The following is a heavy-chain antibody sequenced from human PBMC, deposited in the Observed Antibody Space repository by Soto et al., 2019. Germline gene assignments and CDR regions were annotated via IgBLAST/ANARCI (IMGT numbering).Heavy chain of an antibody. CDR2: SSFDGTQQ. Sequence: GGPLRLSCTASGFSLRASDMHWVRQSPGKGLGCLAVSSFDGTQQFYGDSVKGRFTVSRDNSNNTLYLEMNSLRTEETAVYYCAKQLRGSGWYPLDSWGQGTPVTVSS. CDR3: AKQLRGSGWYPLDS. CDR1: GFSLRASD. D-gene: IGHD6-19*01. V-gene: IGHV3-30*18. J-gene: IGHJ4*02.